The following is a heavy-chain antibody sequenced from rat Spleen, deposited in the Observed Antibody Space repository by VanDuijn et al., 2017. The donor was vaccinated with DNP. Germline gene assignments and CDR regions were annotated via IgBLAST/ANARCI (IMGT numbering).Heavy chain of an antibody. CDR3: ARPPPY. CDR2: ISYDGSST. J-gene: IGHJ3*01. CDR1: GFTFSDYN. Sequence: EVQLVESGGGLVQPGRSLKLSCAASGFTFSDYNMAWVRQAPKKGLEWVATISYDGSSTYYRDSVKGRFTISRDNAKSTLYLQMDSLRSEDTATYYCARPPPYWGQGTLVTVSS. V-gene: IGHV5-7*01.